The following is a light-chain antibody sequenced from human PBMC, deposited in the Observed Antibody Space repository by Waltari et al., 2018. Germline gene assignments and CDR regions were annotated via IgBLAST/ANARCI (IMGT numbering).Light chain of an antibody. V-gene: IGKV1-5*01. Sequence: DIQMTQSPSTLSASVGDRVTLTCRPSQSSGGSLAWFQQKPGKAPKLLIYDASTLEPGVPSRFSGSGSGTEFTLTVSSLQPDDFATYYCQQYNNFPFTFGPGTTV. CDR2: DAS. CDR3: QQYNNFPFT. J-gene: IGKJ3*01. CDR1: QSSGGS.